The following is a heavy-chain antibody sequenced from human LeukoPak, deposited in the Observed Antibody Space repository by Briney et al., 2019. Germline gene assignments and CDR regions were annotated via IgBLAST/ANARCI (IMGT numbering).Heavy chain of an antibody. CDR2: ISAYNGNT. CDR3: ARDLKSGGYCSSTSCYGGWFDP. V-gene: IGHV1-18*01. CDR1: GYTFTSYG. Sequence: ASVKVSCKASGYTFTSYGISWVRQAPGQGLEWMGWISAYNGNTNYAQKFQGRVTITADESTSTAYMELSSLRSEDTAVYYCARDLKSGGYCSSTSCYGGWFDPWGQGTLVTVSS. J-gene: IGHJ5*02. D-gene: IGHD2-2*01.